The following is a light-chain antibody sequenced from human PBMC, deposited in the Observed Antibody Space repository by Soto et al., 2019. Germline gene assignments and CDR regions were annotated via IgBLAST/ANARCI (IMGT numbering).Light chain of an antibody. J-gene: IGLJ1*01. CDR2: DVN. CDR1: SSESGSYDY. Sequence: SSLTQPAPLSGSPGQAITFSFTGTSSESGSYDYVSWHQQHPGKAPKLIIYDVNNRPSGVPSRFSGSKSGNTASLIISGLQTEDEADYYCCAYSTSGTHVFGTGTKVTVL. CDR3: CAYSTSGTHV. V-gene: IGLV2-14*03.